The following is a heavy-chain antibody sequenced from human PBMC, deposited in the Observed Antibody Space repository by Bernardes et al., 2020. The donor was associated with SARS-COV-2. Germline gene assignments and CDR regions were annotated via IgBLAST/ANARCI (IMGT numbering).Heavy chain of an antibody. J-gene: IGHJ3*02. CDR1: GFTFSSYD. CDR3: AKEWDTVPGNAFDI. Sequence: GGSLRLSCAASGFTFSSYDMNWIRLDPGKGQESVSAIRGNGDTTYYADSVKGRFTISRDNSENTLYLQMNSLRVEDTAVYYCAKEWDTVPGNAFDIWGHGTLVTV. CDR2: IRGNGDTT. V-gene: IGHV3-23*01. D-gene: IGHD2-8*01.